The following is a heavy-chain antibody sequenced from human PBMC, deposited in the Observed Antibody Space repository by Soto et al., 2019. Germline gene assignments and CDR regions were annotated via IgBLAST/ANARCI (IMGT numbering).Heavy chain of an antibody. CDR3: ARTMVRGVIMAFGGGGMDV. D-gene: IGHD3-10*01. V-gene: IGHV4-61*01. CDR2: IYYSGST. J-gene: IGHJ6*02. Sequence: QVQLQESGPGLVKPSETLSLTCTVSGDSVSSGSFYWTWIRQPPGKGLEWIGYIYYSGSTNYNPSLKSRVTISVDTSKNRLSLKLSSVTAADTAVYYCARTMVRGVIMAFGGGGMDVWGQGTTVTVSS. CDR1: GDSVSSGSFY.